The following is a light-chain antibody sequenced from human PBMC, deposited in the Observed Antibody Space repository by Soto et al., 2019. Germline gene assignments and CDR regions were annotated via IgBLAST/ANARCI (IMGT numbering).Light chain of an antibody. CDR3: QKYNSAPRT. J-gene: IGKJ4*01. CDR2: AAS. V-gene: IGKV1-27*01. CDR1: QGIRNY. Sequence: DIQMTQSPSSLSASVGDRVTITCRASQGIRNYLAWYQQKPGKVPKLLIYAASTLQSGVPSRFSGSGSGTEFTLTISSLQPEDVATYYCQKYNSAPRTFGGGTKVEIK.